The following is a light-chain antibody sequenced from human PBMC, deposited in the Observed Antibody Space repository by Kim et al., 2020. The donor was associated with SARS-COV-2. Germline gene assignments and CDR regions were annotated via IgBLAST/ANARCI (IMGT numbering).Light chain of an antibody. CDR3: FVSYSGVRV. CDR2: DIS. V-gene: IGLV7-46*01. CDR1: TGAVTSGHY. Sequence: QTVVTQEPSLTVSPGGTVTLTCGSSTGAVTSGHYPYWIQQKPGQAPRTLIYDISKKHSWTPARFSGSLLGGKAALTLSGAQPEDEADYYCFVSYSGVRVFGGGTQLTVL. J-gene: IGLJ3*02.